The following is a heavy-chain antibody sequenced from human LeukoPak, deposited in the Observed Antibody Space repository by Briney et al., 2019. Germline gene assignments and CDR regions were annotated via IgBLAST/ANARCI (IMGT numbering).Heavy chain of an antibody. J-gene: IGHJ6*02. CDR3: ARGGGGYYGSECYYSRHYYYGMDV. Sequence: GASVKVSCKASGYTFTSYDIHWVRQATGQGLEWMGWMNPNSGNTGYVQKFQGRVTMTRNTFISTAYMALSSLRSEDTAVYYCARGGGGYYGSECYYSRHYYYGMDVWGQGTTVTVSS. CDR2: MNPNSGNT. D-gene: IGHD3-10*01. V-gene: IGHV1-8*01. CDR1: GYTFTSYD.